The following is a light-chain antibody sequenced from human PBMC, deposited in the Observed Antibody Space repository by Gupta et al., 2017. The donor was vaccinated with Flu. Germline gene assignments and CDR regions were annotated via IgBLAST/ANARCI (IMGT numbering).Light chain of an antibody. V-gene: IGLV2-8*01. Sequence: QSALTQVPTASGSPGQSVTISCTGASSDVGGYDYVSWYQQHPGEAPRLIIYEVYKRPSGVPHRFSGSKSGNTASLTVSGLQAEDEADYYCSSYAASTDFRIFGGGTKLTVL. CDR2: EVY. J-gene: IGLJ2*01. CDR3: SSYAASTDFRI. CDR1: SSDVGGYDY.